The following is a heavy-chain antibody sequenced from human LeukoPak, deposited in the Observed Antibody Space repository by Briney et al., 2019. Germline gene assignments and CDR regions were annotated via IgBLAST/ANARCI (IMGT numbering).Heavy chain of an antibody. V-gene: IGHV3-64D*06. D-gene: IGHD6-19*01. CDR2: ISSNGGST. CDR3: VKGSSGWYSGTDY. J-gene: IGHJ4*02. Sequence: PGGSLRLSCSASGFTFSSYAMHWVRQAPGKGLEYVSAISSNGGSTYYADSVKGRFTISRDSSKNTLYLQMSSLRAEDTAVYYCVKGSSGWYSGTDYWGQGTLVTVSS. CDR1: GFTFSSYA.